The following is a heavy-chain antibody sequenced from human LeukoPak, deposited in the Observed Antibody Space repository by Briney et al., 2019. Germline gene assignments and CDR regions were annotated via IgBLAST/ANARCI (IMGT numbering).Heavy chain of an antibody. V-gene: IGHV4-4*02. CDR1: SGSIGSSNW. CDR3: ASNWGYSQGH. J-gene: IGHJ4*02. D-gene: IGHD7-27*01. Sequence: PSGTLSLTCTVSSGSIGSSNWWSWVRQTPGKGLEWIGEISLGGNTNHNPSLRSRVTISVDQSKNQLFLKLTSVTAADMAIYYCASNWGYSQGHWGQGILVTVSS. CDR2: ISLGGNT.